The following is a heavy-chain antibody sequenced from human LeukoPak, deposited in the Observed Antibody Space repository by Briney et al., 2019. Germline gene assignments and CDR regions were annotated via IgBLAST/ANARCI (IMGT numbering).Heavy chain of an antibody. D-gene: IGHD6-19*01. CDR1: GFTFSSYG. CDR3: ARESLRYSSGWYEKY. V-gene: IGHV3-33*01. CDR2: IWYDGSNK. J-gene: IGHJ4*02. Sequence: GGSLRLSCAASGFTFSSYGVHWVRQAPGKGLEWVAVIWYDGSNKYYADSVKGRFTISRDNSKNTLYLQMNSLRAEDTAVYYCARESLRYSSGWYEKYWGQGTLVTVSS.